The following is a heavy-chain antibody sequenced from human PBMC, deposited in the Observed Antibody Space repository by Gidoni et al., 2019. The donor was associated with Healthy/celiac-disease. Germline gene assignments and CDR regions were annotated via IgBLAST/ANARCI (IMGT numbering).Heavy chain of an antibody. V-gene: IGHV3-21*01. D-gene: IGHD2-8*01. CDR2: ISSSSSYI. Sequence: EVQLVESGGGLVKPGGSLRLSCAAPGFTLSSYSMNWVRQAPVKGLEWGSSISSSSSYIYYADSVKGRFTISRDNAKNSLYLQMNSLRAEDTAVYYCARVGCTNGVCFLFDYWGQGTLVTVSS. CDR1: GFTLSSYS. CDR3: ARVGCTNGVCFLFDY. J-gene: IGHJ4*02.